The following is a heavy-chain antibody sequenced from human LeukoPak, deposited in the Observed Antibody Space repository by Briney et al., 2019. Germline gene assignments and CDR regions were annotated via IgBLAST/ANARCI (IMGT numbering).Heavy chain of an antibody. CDR2: ISGSGGST. D-gene: IGHD2-15*01. V-gene: IGHV3-23*01. J-gene: IGHJ2*01. CDR3: ARRSVMVVAATDWYFDL. Sequence: GGSLRLSCAASGFTFSSYAMSWVRQAPGKGLEWVSAISGSGGSTYYAGSVKGRFTISRDNSKNTLYLQMNSLRAEDTAVYYCARRSVMVVAATDWYFDLWGRGTLVTVSS. CDR1: GFTFSSYA.